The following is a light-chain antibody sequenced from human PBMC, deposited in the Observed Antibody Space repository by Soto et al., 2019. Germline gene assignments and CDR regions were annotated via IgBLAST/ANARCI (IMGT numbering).Light chain of an antibody. J-gene: IGKJ1*01. CDR2: GAS. CDR1: QSVSIN. CDR3: QQYNNWRT. Sequence: EIVMTQSPATLSVSPGERATLSCRASQSVSINLAWYQQKPGQATRLLIFGASTRATGIPARFSGSGSGTEFTLTISSLQSEDFAVYYWQQYNNWRTFGQGTKVEIK. V-gene: IGKV3-15*01.